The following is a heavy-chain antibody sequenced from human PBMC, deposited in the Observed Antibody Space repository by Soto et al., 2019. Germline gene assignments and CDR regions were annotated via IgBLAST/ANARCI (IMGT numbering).Heavy chain of an antibody. V-gene: IGHV4-59*01. Sequence: SETLSLTCTVSGGSISSYYWSWIRQPPGKGLEWIGYIYYSGSTNYNPSLKSRVTISVDTSKNQLSLKLSSVTAADTAVYYCARDSSGYYYGWFDPWGQGTLVTVSS. J-gene: IGHJ5*02. CDR1: GGSISSYY. CDR3: ARDSSGYYYGWFDP. CDR2: IYYSGST. D-gene: IGHD3-22*01.